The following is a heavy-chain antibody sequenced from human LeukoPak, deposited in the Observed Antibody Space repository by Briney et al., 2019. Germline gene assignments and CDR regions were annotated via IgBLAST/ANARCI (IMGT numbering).Heavy chain of an antibody. J-gene: IGHJ4*02. V-gene: IGHV1-2*06. CDR2: INPNSGGT. D-gene: IGHD3-22*01. CDR1: GYTFTGYY. Sequence: ASVKVSCKASGYTFTGYYTHWVRQAPGQGLEWMGRINPNSGGTNYAQKFQGRATMTRDTSISTAYMELSRLRSDDTAVYYCARDHDSSGYYLSDFDYWGQGTLVTVSS. CDR3: ARDHDSSGYYLSDFDY.